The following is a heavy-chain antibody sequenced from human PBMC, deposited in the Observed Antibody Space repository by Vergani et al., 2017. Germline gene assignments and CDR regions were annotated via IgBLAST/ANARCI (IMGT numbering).Heavy chain of an antibody. CDR3: AREETWVQLWVDY. Sequence: EVQLVESGGGLIQSGGSLRLSCAASGFTVSSNYMSWVRQAPGKGLEWVSVIYSGGNTYYADSVKGRFTIARDNAKNSLYLQMNSLRAEDTAVYYCAREETWVQLWVDYWGQGTLVTVSS. D-gene: IGHD5-18*01. CDR1: GFTVSSNY. V-gene: IGHV3-53*01. CDR2: IYSGGNT. J-gene: IGHJ4*02.